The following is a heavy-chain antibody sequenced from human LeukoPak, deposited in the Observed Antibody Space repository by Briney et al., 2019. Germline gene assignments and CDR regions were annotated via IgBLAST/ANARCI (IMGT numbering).Heavy chain of an antibody. CDR2: ISWDGGST. J-gene: IGHJ4*02. CDR3: AKLTRGYDQRDIDY. CDR1: GFTFDDYT. D-gene: IGHD5-12*01. Sequence: PGGSLRLSCAASGFTFDDYTMHWVRQAPGKGLEWVSLISWDGGSTYYADSVKGRFHISRDNSKSSLYLQMNSLRTEDTALYYCAKLTRGYDQRDIDYWGQGTLVTVSS. V-gene: IGHV3-43*01.